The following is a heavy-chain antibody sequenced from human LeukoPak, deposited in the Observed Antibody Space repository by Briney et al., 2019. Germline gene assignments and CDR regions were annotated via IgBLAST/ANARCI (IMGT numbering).Heavy chain of an antibody. D-gene: IGHD4-17*01. CDR3: ARLGARQMLEY. Sequence: GGSLRLSCTASGFTFSNFWMGWVRQAPGKGLEWVANIKQDGGQIYYLESVKGRFTVSRGNAKNSLYLQMNSLRAEDTAVYYCARLGARQMLEYWGQGTLVTVSS. CDR2: IKQDGGQI. J-gene: IGHJ4*02. V-gene: IGHV3-7*01. CDR1: GFTFSNFW.